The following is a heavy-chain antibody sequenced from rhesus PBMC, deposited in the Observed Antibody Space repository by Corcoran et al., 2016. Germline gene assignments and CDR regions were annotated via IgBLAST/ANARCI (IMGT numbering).Heavy chain of an antibody. J-gene: IGHJ3*01. Sequence: QLQLQESGPGLVKPSDTLSLTCAVSGYSISSGYGWSWIRQPPGKGLEWIGYISNSGNTQYNPSLKSRVTISTDTSKNPFSLRLKSVTTADTAVYYCARDRPNTVTTYYAFDFWGRGLRVTVSS. V-gene: IGHV4-127*01. D-gene: IGHD4-23*01. CDR3: ARDRPNTVTTYYAFDF. CDR2: ISNSGNT. CDR1: GYSISSGYG.